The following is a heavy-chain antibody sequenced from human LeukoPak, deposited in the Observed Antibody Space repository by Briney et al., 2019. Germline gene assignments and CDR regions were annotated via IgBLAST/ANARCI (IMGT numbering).Heavy chain of an antibody. D-gene: IGHD6-19*01. V-gene: IGHV3-30*04. CDR3: ARDPRQYSSDLQPLFDY. CDR1: GFSFSSYA. CDR2: MSYDGSNK. Sequence: GGSLRVSCADCGFSFSSYAMHWVRQAPGKGLEWVAVMSYDGSNKYCADSMKGRFTISRDNSKNTLYLQMNSLRAEDTAVYYCARDPRQYSSDLQPLFDYWGQGTLVTVSS. J-gene: IGHJ4*02.